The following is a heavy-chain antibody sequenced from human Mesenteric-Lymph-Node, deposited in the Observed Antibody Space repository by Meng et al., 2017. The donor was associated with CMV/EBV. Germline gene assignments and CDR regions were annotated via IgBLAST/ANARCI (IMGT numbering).Heavy chain of an antibody. CDR3: GGSYYH. V-gene: IGHV3-47*01. D-gene: IGHD1-26*01. CDR1: RFAFSSYA. CDR2: IGTGGDT. Sequence: GESLKISCAASRFAFSSYALHWVRRAPGKGLEWVSAIGTGGDTYYADSVMGRFTISRDNAKNSLYLQMNSLRAEDTAVYYCGGSYYHWGQGTLVTVSS. J-gene: IGHJ5*02.